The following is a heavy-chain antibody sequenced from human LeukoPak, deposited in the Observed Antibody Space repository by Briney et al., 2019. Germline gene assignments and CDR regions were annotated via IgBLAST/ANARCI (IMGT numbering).Heavy chain of an antibody. D-gene: IGHD3-16*01. CDR2: FDPEDGET. Sequence: GASVKVSCKVSGYTLTELSMHWVRQAPGKGREWMGSFDPEDGETIYAQKFQGRVTMTEDTSTDTAYMELSSMRSEDTAVYYCATDSSRLDWLDPWGQGTLVTVSS. CDR3: ATDSSRLDWLDP. J-gene: IGHJ5*02. CDR1: GYTLTELS. V-gene: IGHV1-24*01.